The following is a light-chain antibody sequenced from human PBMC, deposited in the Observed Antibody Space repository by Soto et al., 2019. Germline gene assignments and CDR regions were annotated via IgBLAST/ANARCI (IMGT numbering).Light chain of an antibody. J-gene: IGLJ1*01. Sequence: SYELTQPPSVSVAPGQTARISCGGDNIGSKVVHWFQQKPGQAPLLVVYDDRARPSGIPERFSGSKSGTSASLAISRLQSDDEADYYCASWDDSLNGLYVFGTGTKLTVL. V-gene: IGLV3-21*02. CDR3: ASWDDSLNGLYV. CDR2: DDR. CDR1: NIGSKV.